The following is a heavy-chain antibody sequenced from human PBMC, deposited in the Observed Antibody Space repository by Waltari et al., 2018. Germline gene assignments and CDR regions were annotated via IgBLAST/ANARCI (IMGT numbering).Heavy chain of an antibody. D-gene: IGHD6-19*01. CDR2: VDVEDGET. V-gene: IGHV1-24*01. CDR3: AIEQWLVRGAFDI. J-gene: IGHJ3*02. CDR1: GYTLTELS. Sequence: QVQLVQSGAEVKKPGASVKVSCKVSGYTLTELSMHWVRQAPGRGLEWMGGVDVEDGETRYAQKFQGRATMTEDTTTDTAYMEMSSLRAEDTAVYYWAIEQWLVRGAFDIGGQGTMVTVSS.